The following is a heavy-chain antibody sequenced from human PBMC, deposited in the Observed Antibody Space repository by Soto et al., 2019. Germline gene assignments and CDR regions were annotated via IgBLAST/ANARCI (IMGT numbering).Heavy chain of an antibody. CDR1: GGTFSSYA. V-gene: IGHV1-69*06. D-gene: IGHD2-2*01. J-gene: IGHJ4*02. CDR3: ARAPPSIVGSTSCYDY. CDR2: IIPIFGTA. Sequence: SVKVSCKASGGTFSSYATSWVRQAPGQGLEWMGGIIPIFGTANYAQKFQGRVTITADKSTSTAYMELSSLRSEDTAVYYCARAPPSIVGSTSCYDYWGQGTPVTVSS.